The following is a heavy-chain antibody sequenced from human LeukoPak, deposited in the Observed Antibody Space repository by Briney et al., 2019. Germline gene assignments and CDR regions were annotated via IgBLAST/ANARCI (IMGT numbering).Heavy chain of an antibody. CDR2: INHSGST. CDR3: ARGIIDGGDGYFDY. CDR1: GGSFSGYY. D-gene: IGHD2/OR15-2a*01. Sequence: SETLSLTCAVYGGSFSGYYWSWIRQPPGKGLEWIGEINHSGSTNYIPSLKSRVTISVDTSKNQFSLKLSSVTAADTAVYYCARGIIDGGDGYFDYWGQGTLVTVSS. J-gene: IGHJ4*02. V-gene: IGHV4-34*01.